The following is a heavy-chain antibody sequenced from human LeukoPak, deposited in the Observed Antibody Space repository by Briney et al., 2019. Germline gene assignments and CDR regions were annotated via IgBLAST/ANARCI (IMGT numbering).Heavy chain of an antibody. V-gene: IGHV3-30-3*01. J-gene: IGHJ4*02. CDR3: ARDPSRVGARPFDY. CDR2: ISYDGSNK. Sequence: GRSLRLSCAASGFTFSGYAMHWVRQAPGKGLEWVAVISYDGSNKYYADSVKGRFTISRDNSKNTLYLQMNSLRAEDTAVYYCARDPSRVGARPFDYWGQGTLVTVSS. D-gene: IGHD1-26*01. CDR1: GFTFSGYA.